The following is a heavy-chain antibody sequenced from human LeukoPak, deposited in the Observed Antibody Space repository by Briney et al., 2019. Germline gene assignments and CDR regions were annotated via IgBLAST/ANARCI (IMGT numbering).Heavy chain of an antibody. CDR1: GFTFSDYY. D-gene: IGHD3-9*01. CDR2: ISSSGSTI. Sequence: GGSLRLSCAASGFTFSDYYMSWIRQAPGKGLEWVSYISSSGSTIYYADSVKGRFTISRDNAKNSLYLQMNSLRAEDTAVYYCARDHSDILATYYFDYWGQGTLVTVSS. V-gene: IGHV3-11*01. J-gene: IGHJ4*02. CDR3: ARDHSDILATYYFDY.